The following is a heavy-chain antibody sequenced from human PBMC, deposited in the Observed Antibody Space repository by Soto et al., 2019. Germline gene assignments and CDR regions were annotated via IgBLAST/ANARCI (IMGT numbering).Heavy chain of an antibody. CDR2: INHSGST. J-gene: IGHJ4*02. CDR1: GGSFSGYY. CDR3: GRGRWYDGFDY. V-gene: IGHV4-34*01. Sequence: SEPLSLICAVYGGSFSGYYWSRIRQPPGKGLEWIGEINHSGSTNYNPSLKSRVTISVDTSKNQFSLKLCSVTAADTSVYYCGRGRWYDGFDYWGQGTLVTVSS. D-gene: IGHD6-13*01.